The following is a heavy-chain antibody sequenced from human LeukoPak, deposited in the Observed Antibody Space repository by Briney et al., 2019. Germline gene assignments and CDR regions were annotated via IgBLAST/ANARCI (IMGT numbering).Heavy chain of an antibody. D-gene: IGHD6-19*01. Sequence: PGGSLRLSCAASGFTLSSYWMSWVRQAPGKGLGWVSGISDSGDSTLYADSVKGRFTISRDNSRNTLYLQMNSLRAEDTAVYYCAKRYSSGYYGIDWGQGTLVTVSS. CDR2: ISDSGDST. CDR1: GFTLSSYW. J-gene: IGHJ4*02. V-gene: IGHV3-23*01. CDR3: AKRYSSGYYGID.